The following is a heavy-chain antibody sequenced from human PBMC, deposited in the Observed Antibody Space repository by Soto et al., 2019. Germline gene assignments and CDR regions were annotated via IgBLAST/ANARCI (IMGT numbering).Heavy chain of an antibody. V-gene: IGHV4-39*01. CDR3: ARPRSGSGGKYFDY. CDR2: IYYSGST. J-gene: IGHJ4*02. Sequence: QLQLQESGPGLVKPSETLSLTCTVSGGSISSSSYYWGWIRQPPGKGLEWIGSIYYSGSTYYNPSLKSRVTISVDTSKNQFSLKLSSVTAADTAVYYCARPRSGSGGKYFDYWGQGTLVTVSS. D-gene: IGHD3-10*01. CDR1: GGSISSSSYY.